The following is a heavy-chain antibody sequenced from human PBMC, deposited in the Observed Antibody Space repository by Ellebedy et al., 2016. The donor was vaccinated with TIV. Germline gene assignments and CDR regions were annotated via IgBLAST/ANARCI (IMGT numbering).Heavy chain of an antibody. CDR3: ARGTTMPNYFFDY. CDR2: ISAYNGDT. Sequence: AASVKVSCKASGYTFSSYGFIWVRQAPGQGLEWMGWISAYNGDTKYAQKVQGRVTLTTDTSTSTAYMELRGLRSDDTAVYYCARGTTMPNYFFDYWGQGTLVTVSS. J-gene: IGHJ4*02. D-gene: IGHD4-11*01. V-gene: IGHV1-18*01. CDR1: GYTFSSYG.